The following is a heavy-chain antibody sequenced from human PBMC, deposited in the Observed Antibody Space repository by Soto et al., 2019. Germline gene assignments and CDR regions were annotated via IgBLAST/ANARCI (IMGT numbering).Heavy chain of an antibody. D-gene: IGHD3-16*02. CDR2: INPNSGGT. CDR3: ARTNYDYVWGSYRFDY. V-gene: IGHV1-2*04. J-gene: IGHJ4*02. CDR1: GYTFTGYY. Sequence: GASVKVSCKASGYTFTGYYMHWVRQAPGEGLEWMGWINPNSGGTNYAQKFQGWVTMTRDTSISTAYMELSRLRSDDTAVYYCARTNYDYVWGSYRFDYWGQGILVTVSS.